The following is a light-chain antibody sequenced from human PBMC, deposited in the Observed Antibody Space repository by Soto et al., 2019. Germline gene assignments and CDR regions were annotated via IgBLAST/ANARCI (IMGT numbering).Light chain of an antibody. J-gene: IGKJ1*01. V-gene: IGKV3-15*01. CDR1: QIVYRR. Sequence: EIVVTQSPATLSASPGERVTLSCRASQIVYRRFAWSQQRFGQVPRLLIDDTSTRAPGISARFSGSGSGTEFTLSVSSGQSDDFAVYSCQEYIHWPPGMFGPGTTVDIK. CDR2: DTS. CDR3: QEYIHWPPGM.